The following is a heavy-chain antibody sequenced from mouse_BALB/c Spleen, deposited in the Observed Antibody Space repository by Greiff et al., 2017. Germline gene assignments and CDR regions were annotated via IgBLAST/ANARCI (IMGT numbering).Heavy chain of an antibody. Sequence: EVQLVESGGGLVQPGGSLKLSCAASGFTFSSYTMSWVRQTPEKRLEWVAYISNGGGSTYYPETVKGRFTISRDNAKNTLYLQMSSLKSEDTAMYYCTSNIIYAMDYWGQGTSVTVSS. CDR3: TSNIIYAMDY. CDR1: GFTFSSYT. J-gene: IGHJ4*01. V-gene: IGHV5-12-2*01. CDR2: ISNGGGST.